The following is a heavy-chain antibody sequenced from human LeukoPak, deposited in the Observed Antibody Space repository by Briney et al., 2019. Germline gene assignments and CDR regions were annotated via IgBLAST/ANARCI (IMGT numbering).Heavy chain of an antibody. CDR1: GFTFSDYY. J-gene: IGHJ3*02. V-gene: IGHV3-11*01. D-gene: IGHD1-26*01. CDR2: ISSSGSTI. Sequence: PGGSLRLSCAASGFTFSDYYMSWIRQAPGKGLEWVSYISSSGSTIYYADSVKGRFTISRDNAKNSLYLQMNSLRADDTAVYYCARPQDSGSYWPGAFDIWGQGTMVTVSS. CDR3: ARPQDSGSYWPGAFDI.